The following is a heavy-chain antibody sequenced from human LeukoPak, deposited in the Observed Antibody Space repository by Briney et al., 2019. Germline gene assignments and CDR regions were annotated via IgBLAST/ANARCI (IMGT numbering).Heavy chain of an antibody. V-gene: IGHV3-53*01. J-gene: IGHJ4*02. CDR2: IYSNDNT. CDR3: ARVGEGAAKD. CDR1: GFTFSSYA. Sequence: GSLRLSCAASGFTFSSYAMSWVRQAPGKGLEWVSVIYSNDNTYYADSVKGRFTISRGNSKNTLYLQMNSLRAEDTAVYYCARVGEGAAKDWGQGTLVTVSS. D-gene: IGHD1-26*01.